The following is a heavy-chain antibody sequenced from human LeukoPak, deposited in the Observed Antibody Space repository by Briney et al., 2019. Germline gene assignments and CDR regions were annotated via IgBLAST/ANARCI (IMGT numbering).Heavy chain of an antibody. D-gene: IGHD4-17*01. CDR2: ISGSGGST. J-gene: IGHJ6*02. CDR3: AKDLRDNYYYYGMDV. CDR1: GFTFSSYA. Sequence: GGSLRLSCAASGFTFSSYAMSWVRQAPGKGLEWVSAISGSGGSTYCADSVKGRFTISRDNSKNTLYLQMNRLRAEDTAVYYCAKDLRDNYYYYGMDVWGQGTTVTVSS. V-gene: IGHV3-23*01.